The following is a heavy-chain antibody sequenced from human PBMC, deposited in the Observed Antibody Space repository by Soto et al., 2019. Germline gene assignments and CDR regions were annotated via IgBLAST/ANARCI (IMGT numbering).Heavy chain of an antibody. CDR3: AKDSKYCSGGSCYGYFQH. J-gene: IGHJ1*01. V-gene: IGHV3-9*01. Sequence: EVQLVESGGGLVKPGGSLRLSCAASGFTFSSYSMNWVRQAPGKGLEWVSGISWNSGSIGYADSVKGRFTISRDNAKNSLYLQMNSLRAEDTALYYCAKDSKYCSGGSCYGYFQHWGQGTLVTVSS. CDR2: ISWNSGSI. CDR1: GFTFSSYS. D-gene: IGHD2-15*01.